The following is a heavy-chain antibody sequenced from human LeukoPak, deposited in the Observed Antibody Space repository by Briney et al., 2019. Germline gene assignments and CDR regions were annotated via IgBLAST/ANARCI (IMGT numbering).Heavy chain of an antibody. Sequence: GASVKVSCKASGGTFSSYAISWVRQAPGQGLEWMGGIIPIFGTANYAQKFQGRVTITADESTSTAYMELSSLRSEDTAVYYCARGGYCSGGSCYPTWGQGTLVTVFS. CDR1: GGTFSSYA. J-gene: IGHJ5*02. V-gene: IGHV1-69*13. CDR2: IIPIFGTA. CDR3: ARGGYCSGGSCYPT. D-gene: IGHD2-15*01.